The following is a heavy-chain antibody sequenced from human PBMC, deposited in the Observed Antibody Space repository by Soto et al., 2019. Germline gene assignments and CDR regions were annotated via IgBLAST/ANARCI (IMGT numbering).Heavy chain of an antibody. J-gene: IGHJ4*02. CDR3: ARGTTVTTAQLDF. D-gene: IGHD4-17*01. Sequence: EVQLLESGGGLVQPGGSLRLSCAASGFTFSAYVMGWVRQAPGRGLEWVSSITTGVFGTYYADPVRGRFTISRDNSKDTLDLQMNSLRAEDTARYYCARGTTVTTAQLDFWGQGTLVTVSS. CDR2: ITTGVFGT. CDR1: GFTFSAYV. V-gene: IGHV3-23*01.